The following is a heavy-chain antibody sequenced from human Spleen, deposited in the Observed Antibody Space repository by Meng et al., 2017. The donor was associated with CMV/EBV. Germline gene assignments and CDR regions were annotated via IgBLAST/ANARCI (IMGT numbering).Heavy chain of an antibody. CDR2: IIPILGIA. V-gene: IGHV1-69*10. CDR3: ARDFEDTFDP. J-gene: IGHJ5*02. CDR1: GGNFRGYA. Sequence: KVYCKASGGNFRGYAIRWVRQAPGQGLEWMGGIIPILGIANYAQKFQGRVTITADKSTSTAYMELSSLRSEDTAVYYCARDFEDTFDPWGQGTLVTVSS.